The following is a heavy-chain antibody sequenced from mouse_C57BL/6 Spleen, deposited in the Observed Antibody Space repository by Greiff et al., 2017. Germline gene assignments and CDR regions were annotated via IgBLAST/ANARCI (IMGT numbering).Heavy chain of an antibody. CDR2: IDPETGGT. V-gene: IGHV1-15*01. CDR1: GYTFTDYE. CDR3: TRGRYYGSS. Sequence: QVHVKQSGAELVRPGASVTLSCKASGYTFTDYEMHWVKQTPVHGLEWIGAIDPETGGTAYNQKFKGKAILTADKSSSTAYMELRSLTSEDSAVYYCTRGRYYGSSWGQGTTLTVSS. D-gene: IGHD1-1*01. J-gene: IGHJ2*01.